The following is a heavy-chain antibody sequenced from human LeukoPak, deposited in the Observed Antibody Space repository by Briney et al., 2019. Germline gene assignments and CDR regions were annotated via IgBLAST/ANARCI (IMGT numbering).Heavy chain of an antibody. CDR3: APGSTGGSRGSWFDP. V-gene: IGHV4-39*01. CDR2: IYNSVNT. Sequence: PSETLSLTCTGYGGTISSSDYYRRWIRQPPGTGPEWIGSIYNSVNTYYNPSLRGRVTISVDTSKNQFSLKLSSVTAADTAIYYCAPGSTGGSRGSWFDPWGQGTLATVSS. D-gene: IGHD1-26*01. CDR1: GGTISSSDYY. J-gene: IGHJ5*02.